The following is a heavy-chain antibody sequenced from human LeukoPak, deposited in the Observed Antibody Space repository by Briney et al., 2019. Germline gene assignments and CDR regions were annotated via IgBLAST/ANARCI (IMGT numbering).Heavy chain of an antibody. V-gene: IGHV3-21*01. CDR2: IDLDSSHI. CDR1: GFTFSTSA. CDR3: ARDPLRYLRVGHYDY. J-gene: IGHJ4*02. D-gene: IGHD3-9*01. Sequence: GGSLRLSCAASGFTFSTSAMNWVRQVPGKGLEWVSSIDLDSSHIYYAASVRGRFTISRDNARNSVYLQMNNLRVEDTALYYCARDPLRYLRVGHYDYWGQGTLVAVSS.